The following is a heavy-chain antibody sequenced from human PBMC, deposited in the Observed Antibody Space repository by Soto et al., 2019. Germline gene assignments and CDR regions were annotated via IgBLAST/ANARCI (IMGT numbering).Heavy chain of an antibody. D-gene: IGHD3-3*01. V-gene: IGHV4-39*01. CDR2: IYYSGST. Sequence: SETLSLTCTVSGGSISSSSYYWGWIRQPPGKGLEWIGSIYYSGSTYYNPSLKSRVTISVDTSKNQFSLKLSSVTAADTAVYYCARQAPFWRGYYGFWLDPWGQGTLVTVYS. CDR1: GGSISSSSYY. CDR3: ARQAPFWRGYYGFWLDP. J-gene: IGHJ5*02.